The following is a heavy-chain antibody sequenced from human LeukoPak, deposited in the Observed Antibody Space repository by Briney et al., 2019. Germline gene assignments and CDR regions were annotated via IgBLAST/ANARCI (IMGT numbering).Heavy chain of an antibody. V-gene: IGHV5-51*01. J-gene: IGHJ4*02. D-gene: IGHD6-13*01. Sequence: AGESLKISCKGSGYSFTSYWIGWVRQMPGKGLGWMGIIYPGDSDTRYSPSFQGQVTISADKSISTAYLQWSSLKASDTAMYYCARQSVAAADLYYFDYWGQGTLVTVSS. CDR3: ARQSVAAADLYYFDY. CDR2: IYPGDSDT. CDR1: GYSFTSYW.